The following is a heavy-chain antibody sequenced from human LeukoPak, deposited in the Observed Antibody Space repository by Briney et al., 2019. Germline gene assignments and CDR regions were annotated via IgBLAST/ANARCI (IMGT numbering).Heavy chain of an antibody. CDR1: GYPFTTYV. J-gene: IGHJ5*02. CDR3: ARGPRNDP. CDR2: VHPNTGNT. V-gene: IGHV1-8*01. Sequence: ASVKVSCKTSGYPFTTYVINWVRQAAGQGLEWMGWVHPNTGNTDYAQRFQGRVTMTRDTSISTAYMELSSLTSNDPAVYFCARGPRNDPWGQGTLVTVSS. D-gene: IGHD1-14*01.